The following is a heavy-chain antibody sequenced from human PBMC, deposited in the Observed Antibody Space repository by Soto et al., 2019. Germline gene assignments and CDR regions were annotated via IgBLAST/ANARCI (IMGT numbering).Heavy chain of an antibody. CDR3: ARATVGFEQQLGKGGYYYYYGMDV. J-gene: IGHJ6*02. Sequence: SETLSLTCTVSGGSISSYYWSWIRQPPGKGLEWMGYIYYSGSTNYNPSLKSRVTISVDTSKNQCSLKLSSVTAADTAVYYCARATVGFEQQLGKGGYYYYYGMDVWGQGTTVTVSS. V-gene: IGHV4-59*01. D-gene: IGHD6-13*01. CDR2: IYYSGST. CDR1: GGSISSYY.